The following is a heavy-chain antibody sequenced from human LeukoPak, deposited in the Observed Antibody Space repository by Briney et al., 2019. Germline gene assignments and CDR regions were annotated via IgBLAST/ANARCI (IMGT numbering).Heavy chain of an antibody. V-gene: IGHV4-34*01. Sequence: SETLSLTCAVYGGSFSGYYWSWIRQPPGKGLEWIGEINHSGSTNYNPSLKSRVTISVDTSKNQFSLKLSSVTAADTAVYYCAGVRVITFGGVIASYYYYYMDVWGKGTTVTVSS. CDR1: GGSFSGYY. CDR2: INHSGST. J-gene: IGHJ6*03. D-gene: IGHD3-16*02. CDR3: AGVRVITFGGVIASYYYYYMDV.